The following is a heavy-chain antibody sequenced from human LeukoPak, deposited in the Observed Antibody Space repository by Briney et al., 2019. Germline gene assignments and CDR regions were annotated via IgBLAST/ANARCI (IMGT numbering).Heavy chain of an antibody. CDR1: GFTFDDYG. V-gene: IGHV3-20*04. D-gene: IGHD2-2*01. J-gene: IGHJ4*02. CDR2: INWNGGST. CDR3: ANGGVVVVPAA. Sequence: GGSLRLSCAASGFTFDDYGMSWVRQAPGKGLEWVSGINWNGGSTGYADSVKGRFTISRDNAKNSLHLQMNSLRAEDTAVYYCANGGVVVVPAAWGQGTLVTVSS.